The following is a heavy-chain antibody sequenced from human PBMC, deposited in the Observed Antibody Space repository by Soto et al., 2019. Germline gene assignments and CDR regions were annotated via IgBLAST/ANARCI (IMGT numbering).Heavy chain of an antibody. V-gene: IGHV1-18*01. D-gene: IGHD3-22*01. Sequence: GASVKVSCKASGYTFTTSGISWVQQAPGQGLEWMGWISAYNGNTNYAQKLQGRVTMTTDTSTSTAYMELRSLRSDDTAVYYCARRYYDSSGQGWWFDPWGQGTLVTVSS. J-gene: IGHJ5*02. CDR3: ARRYYDSSGQGWWFDP. CDR1: GYTFTTSG. CDR2: ISAYNGNT.